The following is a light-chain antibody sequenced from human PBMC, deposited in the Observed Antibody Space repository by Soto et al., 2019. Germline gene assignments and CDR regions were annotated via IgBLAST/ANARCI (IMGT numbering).Light chain of an antibody. CDR3: CSFAGSSDV. CDR1: SSDVGGYNY. V-gene: IGLV2-14*01. Sequence: QSALTQPASVSGSPGQSITISCTGTSSDVGGYNYVSWYQQHPGKAPKLMIYAVTDRPSGVSSRFSGSKSGNTASLTISGLQAEDEADYYCCSFAGSSDVFGTGTKVTVL. J-gene: IGLJ1*01. CDR2: AVT.